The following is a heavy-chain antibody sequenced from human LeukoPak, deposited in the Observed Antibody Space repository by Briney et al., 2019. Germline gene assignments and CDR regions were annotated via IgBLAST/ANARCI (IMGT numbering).Heavy chain of an antibody. CDR2: INHSGST. V-gene: IGHV4-34*01. CDR3: ARDLSSPWREDWFDP. CDR1: GGSFSGYY. D-gene: IGHD6-13*01. Sequence: SETLSLTCAVYGGSFSGYYWSWIRQPPGKGLEWIGEINHSGSTNYSPSLKSRVTISVDTSKNQFSLKLSSVTAADTAVYYCARDLSSPWREDWFDPWGQGTLVTVSS. J-gene: IGHJ5*02.